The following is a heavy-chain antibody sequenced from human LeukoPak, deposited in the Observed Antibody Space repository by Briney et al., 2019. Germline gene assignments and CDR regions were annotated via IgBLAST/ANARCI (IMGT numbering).Heavy chain of an antibody. Sequence: SETLSLTCAAYGGSFSGYYWSWIRQPPGKGLEWIGEINHSGSTNYNPSLKSRVTISVDTSKNQFSLKLSSVTAADTAVYYCARGRVFTMVRGVITYLDYWGQGTLVTVSS. CDR3: ARGRVFTMVRGVITYLDY. CDR1: GGSFSGYY. V-gene: IGHV4-34*01. CDR2: INHSGST. D-gene: IGHD3-10*01. J-gene: IGHJ4*02.